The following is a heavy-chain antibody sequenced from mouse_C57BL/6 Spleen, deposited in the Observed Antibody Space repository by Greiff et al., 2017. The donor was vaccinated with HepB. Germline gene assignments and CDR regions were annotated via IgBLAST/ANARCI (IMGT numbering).Heavy chain of an antibody. CDR2: INPNNGGT. CDR1: GYTFTDYY. D-gene: IGHD1-1*01. CDR3: ARGGYDYYGSMFAY. J-gene: IGHJ3*01. V-gene: IGHV1-18*01. Sequence: EVQLQQSGPELVKPGASVKIPCKASGYTFTDYYMDWVKQSHGKSLEWIGDINPNNGGTIYNQKFKGKATLTVDKSSSTAYMELRSLTSEDTAVYYGARGGYDYYGSMFAYWGQGTLVTVSA.